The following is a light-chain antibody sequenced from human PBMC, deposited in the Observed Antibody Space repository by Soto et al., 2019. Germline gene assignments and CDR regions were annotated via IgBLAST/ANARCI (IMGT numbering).Light chain of an antibody. CDR3: QQYESSPLT. V-gene: IGKV3-20*01. J-gene: IGKJ4*01. CDR1: QSVSSAL. CDR2: RAS. Sequence: EIVLTQSPDTLSLSPGERATLSCRASQSVSSALLAWYQQKPGQAPRLLIYRASTRATGIPDRITGSGSGTNFNLNISRLEPEGCAVYYCQQYESSPLTFGGGTKMEIK.